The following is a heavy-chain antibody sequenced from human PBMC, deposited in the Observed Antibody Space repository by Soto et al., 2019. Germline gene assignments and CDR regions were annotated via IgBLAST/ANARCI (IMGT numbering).Heavy chain of an antibody. J-gene: IGHJ4*02. CDR2: ISSSSSYT. V-gene: IGHV3-11*05. CDR1: GFRFSDYY. CDR3: ARVAPPRDY. Sequence: GGSLRLSCAASGFRFSDYYMSWIRQAPGKGLEWVSYISSSSSYTNYADSVKGRFTISRDNAKNSLYLQMNSLRAEDTAVYYCARVAPPRDYWGQGTLVTVPS.